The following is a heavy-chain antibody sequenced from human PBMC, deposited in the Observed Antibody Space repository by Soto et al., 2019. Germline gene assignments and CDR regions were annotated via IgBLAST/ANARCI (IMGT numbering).Heavy chain of an antibody. CDR3: ARFYYYYCGMDV. J-gene: IGHJ6*02. Sequence: PSETLSLTCAVYGGSFGGYYWSWIRQPPGKGLEWIGEINHSGSTNYNPSLKSRVTISVDTSKNQFSLKLSSGTAADTAGYYCARFYYYYCGMDVWGQGPTGTASS. CDR2: INHSGST. CDR1: GGSFGGYY. V-gene: IGHV4-34*01.